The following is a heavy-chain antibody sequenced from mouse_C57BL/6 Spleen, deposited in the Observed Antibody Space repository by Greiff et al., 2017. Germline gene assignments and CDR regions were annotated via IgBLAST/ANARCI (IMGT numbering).Heavy chain of an antibody. J-gene: IGHJ2*01. CDR2: IDPSDSYT. D-gene: IGHD1-1*01. Sequence: QVQLPQPGAELVMPGASVKLSCKASGYTFTSYWMHWVKQRPGQGLEWIGEIDPSDSYTNYNQKFKGKSTLTVDKSSSTAYMQLSSLTSEDTAVYYCARSPITTVVGVDYWGKGTTLTVSS. V-gene: IGHV1-69*01. CDR1: GYTFTSYW. CDR3: ARSPITTVVGVDY.